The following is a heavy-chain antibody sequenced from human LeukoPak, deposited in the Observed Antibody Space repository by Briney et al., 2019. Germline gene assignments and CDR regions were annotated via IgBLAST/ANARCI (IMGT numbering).Heavy chain of an antibody. D-gene: IGHD5-18*01. CDR2: ISGSGGST. J-gene: IGHJ4*02. CDR3: AKPPHSYGYARLDY. CDR1: GFTFSSYA. Sequence: GGSLRLSCAASGFTFSSYAMSWVRQAPGKGLEWVSAISGSGGSTYYADSVKGRFTISRDNSKNTLYLQMNSLRAEDTAVYYCAKPPHSYGYARLDYWGQGTLVTVSS. V-gene: IGHV3-23*01.